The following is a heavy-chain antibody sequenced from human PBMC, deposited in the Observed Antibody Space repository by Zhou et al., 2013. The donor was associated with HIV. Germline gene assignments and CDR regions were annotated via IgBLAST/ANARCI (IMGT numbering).Heavy chain of an antibody. Sequence: QVQLVQSGTEVRKPGASVKVSCKASGYTFTGYYMHWVRQAPGQGLEWMGWINPNSGGTNYAQKFQGRVTMTEDTSTDTAYMELSSLRSEDTGVYYCARHRRYGDNSYAFDIWGQGTMVTVSS. CDR3: ARHRRYGDNSYAFDI. CDR1: GYTFTGYY. V-gene: IGHV1-2*02. J-gene: IGHJ3*02. CDR2: INPNSGGT. D-gene: IGHD2-21*01.